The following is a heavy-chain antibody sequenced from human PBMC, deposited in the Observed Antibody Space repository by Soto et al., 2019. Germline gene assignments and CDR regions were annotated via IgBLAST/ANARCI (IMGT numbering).Heavy chain of an antibody. V-gene: IGHV3-23*01. CDR2: ISGSGGST. CDR1: AFPFSRYG. Sequence: PWGSVRLSCAASAFPFSRYGMSWVCQAPGKGLEWVSAISGSGGSTYYADSVKGRFTISRDNAKNTLYLQMNSLRAEDTAVYYCAKEARIVATISAFDIWGQGTMVTVTS. J-gene: IGHJ3*02. D-gene: IGHD5-12*01. CDR3: AKEARIVATISAFDI.